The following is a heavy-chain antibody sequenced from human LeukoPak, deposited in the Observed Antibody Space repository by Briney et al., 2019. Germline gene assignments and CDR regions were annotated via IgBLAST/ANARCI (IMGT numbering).Heavy chain of an antibody. Sequence: GGSLRLSCAASGFTFSSYGMHWVRQAPGKGLEWVAVMWFDGSNIYYADSVKGRFTISRDNSKNTLYLQMNSLRAEDTAVYYCARDSSGYYHPHYYGMDVWGQGTTVTVSS. J-gene: IGHJ6*02. V-gene: IGHV3-33*01. CDR1: GFTFSSYG. D-gene: IGHD3-22*01. CDR3: ARDSSGYYHPHYYGMDV. CDR2: MWFDGSNI.